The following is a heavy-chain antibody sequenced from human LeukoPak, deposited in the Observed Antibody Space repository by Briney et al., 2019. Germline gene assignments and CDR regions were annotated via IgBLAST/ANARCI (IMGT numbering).Heavy chain of an antibody. V-gene: IGHV4-39*01. CDR1: GGSITVNTHY. Sequence: SETLSLTCSVSGGSITVNTHYWDWIRQSPGKGLEWIGSMYYSGRANYSPSLKSRITMSVDRARNQFSLRLNSVTAADTAVYYCARGVLITIFGVVTDTSGLNYWGQGTLVTVSS. CDR3: ARGVLITIFGVVTDTSGLNY. CDR2: MYYSGRA. D-gene: IGHD3-3*01. J-gene: IGHJ4*02.